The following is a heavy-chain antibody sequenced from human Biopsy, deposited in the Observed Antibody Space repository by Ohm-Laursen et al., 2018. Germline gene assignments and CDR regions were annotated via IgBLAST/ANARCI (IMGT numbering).Heavy chain of an antibody. D-gene: IGHD1-26*01. J-gene: IGHJ3*01. CDR2: FIPMFNTG. V-gene: IGHV1-69*06. CDR3: ARSMLGASTGDDAFDV. Sequence: SVKVSCKSSGYSFSTYDVNWVRQAPGQGLEWMGGFIPMFNTGKDAQNFQGRVTMTADKSTNTVYMELTSLRSDDTAMYYCARSMLGASTGDDAFDVWGQGTFVIVSS. CDR1: GYSFSTYD.